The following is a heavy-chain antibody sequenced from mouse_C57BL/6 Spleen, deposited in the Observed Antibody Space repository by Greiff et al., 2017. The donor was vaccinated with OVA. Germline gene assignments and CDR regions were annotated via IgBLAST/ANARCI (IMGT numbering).Heavy chain of an antibody. Sequence: VQLQQPGAELVKPGASVKLSCKASGYTFTSYWMHWVKQSPGQGLAWIGMIHPNSGSTNYNENFKSKATLTVDKSSSTAYMQLSSLTSEDSAVYYCALNYGNYDWYFDVWGTGTTVTVSS. CDR1: GYTFTSYW. D-gene: IGHD2-1*01. CDR3: ALNYGNYDWYFDV. V-gene: IGHV1-64*01. J-gene: IGHJ1*03. CDR2: IHPNSGST.